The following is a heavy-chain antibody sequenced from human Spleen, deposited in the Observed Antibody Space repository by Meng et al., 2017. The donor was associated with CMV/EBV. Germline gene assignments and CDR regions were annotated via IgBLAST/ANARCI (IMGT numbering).Heavy chain of an antibody. D-gene: IGHD6-19*01. CDR3: AIGTSGWYDGDWFDP. V-gene: IGHV3-23*01. CDR2: ISTSGDST. CDR1: GYSSNRHA. Sequence: SGYSSNRHAMSWVRQTPGKGLEWVSSISTSGDSTHYADSVKGRFTISRDDPKNTVYLQMDSLRAEDTAIYYCAIGTSGWYDGDWFDPWGQGTLVTVSS. J-gene: IGHJ5*02.